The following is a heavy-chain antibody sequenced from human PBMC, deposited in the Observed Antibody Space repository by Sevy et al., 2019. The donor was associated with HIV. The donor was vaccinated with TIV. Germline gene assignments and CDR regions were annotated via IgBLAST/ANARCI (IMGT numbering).Heavy chain of an antibody. CDR2: ISGSDDRT. CDR1: GFTFSSYT. J-gene: IGHJ3*02. V-gene: IGHV3-23*01. D-gene: IGHD3-22*01. Sequence: GGSLRLSCAASGFTFSSYTMNWVRQAPGKGLEWVSGISGSDDRTYYADSVKGRFTISRDNSKNTLSLQMNSLRADDTAVYYCAKGVIMIVVVDAFDIWGHGTMVTVSS. CDR3: AKGVIMIVVVDAFDI.